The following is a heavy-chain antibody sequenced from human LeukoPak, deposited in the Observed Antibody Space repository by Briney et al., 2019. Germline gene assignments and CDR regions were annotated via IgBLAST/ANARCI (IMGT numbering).Heavy chain of an antibody. Sequence: GSSVKVSCKASGGTFSSYAISWVRQAPGQGLEWMGGIIPIFGTANYAQKFQGRVTITADESTSTAYMELSSLRSDDTAVYYCARDGDIGLSPGYWGQGTLVTVSS. CDR2: IIPIFGTA. CDR3: ARDGDIGLSPGY. D-gene: IGHD3-10*01. J-gene: IGHJ4*02. V-gene: IGHV1-69*01. CDR1: GGTFSSYA.